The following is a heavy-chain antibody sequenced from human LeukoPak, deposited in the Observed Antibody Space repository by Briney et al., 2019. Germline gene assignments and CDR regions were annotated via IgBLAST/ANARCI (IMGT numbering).Heavy chain of an antibody. CDR1: GFTFSDYY. J-gene: IGHJ4*02. CDR3: ARRRDYFDF. V-gene: IGHV3-11*01. CDR2: ISSSGSTI. Sequence: GESLRLSCAASGFTFSDYYMSWIRQAPGKGLEWISYISSSGSTIYYADSVKGRFTISRDNAKSSLYLQVNSLRAEDTAIYYCARRRDYFDFWVEGTQVTVCS.